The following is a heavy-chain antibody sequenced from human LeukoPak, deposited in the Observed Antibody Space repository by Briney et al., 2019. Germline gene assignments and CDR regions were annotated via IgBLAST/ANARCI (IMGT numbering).Heavy chain of an antibody. CDR1: GASIRSGDYY. V-gene: IGHV4-30-4*01. CDR2: IYDSGST. D-gene: IGHD2-15*01. J-gene: IGHJ3*02. Sequence: SQTLSLTCTASGASIRSGDYYWSWIRQPPGKGLEWIGYIYDSGSTYYNPSLKSRITISVDTSENRFSLRLSSVTATDTAVYYCARDCSGGSCYGAFDIWGQGTMVTVSS. CDR3: ARDCSGGSCYGAFDI.